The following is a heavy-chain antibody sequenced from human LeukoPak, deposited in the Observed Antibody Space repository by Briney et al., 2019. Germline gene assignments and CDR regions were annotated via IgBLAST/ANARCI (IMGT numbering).Heavy chain of an antibody. D-gene: IGHD4-17*01. CDR1: GGSFSGYY. CDR3: ARRNDYGDYEPSDY. J-gene: IGHJ4*02. Sequence: SETLSLTFAVYGGSFSGYYWSWIRQPPGKGLEWIGEINHSGGTNYNPSLKSRVTISVDTSKNQFSLELTSVTAADTAVYYCARRNDYGDYEPSDYWGQGTLVTVSS. CDR2: INHSGGT. V-gene: IGHV4-34*01.